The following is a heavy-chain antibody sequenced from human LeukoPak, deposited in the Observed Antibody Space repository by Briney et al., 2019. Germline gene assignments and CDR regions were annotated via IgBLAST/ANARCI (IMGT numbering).Heavy chain of an antibody. CDR3: ARDSVYCSGSSCQDY. CDR2: IIPIFGTA. J-gene: IGHJ4*02. Sequence: ASVKVTCKASGGTFSSYAISWVRQAPGQGLEWMGGIIPIFGTANYAQKFQGRVTIAAEKSTSTAYMELSSLRSEDTAVYYCARDSVYCSGSSCQDYWGQGTLVTVSS. V-gene: IGHV1-69*06. CDR1: GGTFSSYA. D-gene: IGHD2-15*01.